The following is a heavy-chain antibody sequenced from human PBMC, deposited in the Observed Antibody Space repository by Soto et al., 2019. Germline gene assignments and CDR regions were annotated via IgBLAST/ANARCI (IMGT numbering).Heavy chain of an antibody. Sequence: LRLSCTASGFTFSSYAMSWVRQAPGKGLEWVSAISGSGGSTYYADSVKGRFTISRDSSKNTLYLQMNSLRAEDTAVYYCAKGITIFGVADTYYYYGLDVWGQGTTVTVSS. CDR2: ISGSGGST. V-gene: IGHV3-23*01. J-gene: IGHJ6*02. CDR1: GFTFSSYA. D-gene: IGHD3-3*01. CDR3: AKGITIFGVADTYYYYGLDV.